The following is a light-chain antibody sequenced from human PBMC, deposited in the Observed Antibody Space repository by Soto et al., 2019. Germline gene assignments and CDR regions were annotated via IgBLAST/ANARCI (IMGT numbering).Light chain of an antibody. J-gene: IGLJ1*01. CDR3: SSYAGSNNFGV. Sequence: QSVLTQPPSAAGCPGQSVNISCTGTSSDVGGYNYVSWYQQHPGKAPKLMIYEVSKRPSGVPDRFSGSKSGNTASLTVSGLQAEDEADYYCSSYAGSNNFGVFGTGTKVTVL. CDR1: SSDVGGYNY. CDR2: EVS. V-gene: IGLV2-8*01.